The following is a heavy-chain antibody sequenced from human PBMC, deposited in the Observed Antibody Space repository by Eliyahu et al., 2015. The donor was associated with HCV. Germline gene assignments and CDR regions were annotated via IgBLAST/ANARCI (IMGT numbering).Heavy chain of an antibody. CDR3: ARSYSSGWPYRYYGLDV. V-gene: IGHV3-43*01. CDR1: GFSLXDYT. CDR2: ISWDGSST. Sequence: EVQLVESGGVVVQXGGSXXLSXAXSGFSLXDYTMXWXRQXPGKGLEWVSLISWDGSSTLYVDSVKGRFTISRDNSKNSPYLQMNSLRSEDTALYYCARSYSSGWPYRYYGLDVWGQGTTVTVSS. D-gene: IGHD6-19*01. J-gene: IGHJ6*02.